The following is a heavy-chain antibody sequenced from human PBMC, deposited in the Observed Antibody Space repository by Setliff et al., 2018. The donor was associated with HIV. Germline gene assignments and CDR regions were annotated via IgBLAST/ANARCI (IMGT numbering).Heavy chain of an antibody. CDR3: ARGTVVGATIYYFDY. J-gene: IGHJ4*02. CDR1: GYTFTSYA. D-gene: IGHD1-26*01. V-gene: IGHV1-2*06. Sequence: GASVKVSCKASGYTFTSYAMNWVRQAPGQGLQWMGRLNPKTGVAHFAQTFQGRVTMTRDTSIGIAFMELSRVKSADTAVYFCARGTVVGATIYYFDYWGQGTLVTVSS. CDR2: LNPKTGVA.